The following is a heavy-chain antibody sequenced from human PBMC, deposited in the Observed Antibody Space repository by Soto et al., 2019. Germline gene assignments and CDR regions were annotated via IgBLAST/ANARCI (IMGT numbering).Heavy chain of an antibody. CDR2: IYSGGYT. V-gene: IGHV3-53*01. J-gene: IGHJ4*02. CDR3: ATQRGGGGY. CDR1: GFTVSNNY. D-gene: IGHD6-25*01. Sequence: EVQLVESGGGLIQPGGSLRLSCAVSGFTVSNNYMSWVRQAPGKGLEGVSVIYSGGYTAYGDSVKGRFTISRDNSKNTQYLKKNPLRPDARAVFYGATQRGGGGYWGQGTLVTVSS.